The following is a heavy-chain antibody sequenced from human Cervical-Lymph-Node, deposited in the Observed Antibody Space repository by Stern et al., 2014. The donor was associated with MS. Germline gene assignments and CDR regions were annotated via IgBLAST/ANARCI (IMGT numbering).Heavy chain of an antibody. V-gene: IGHV3-21*01. CDR3: ARVDCSGTNCFYYYYGMDV. D-gene: IGHD2-2*01. Sequence: EVQLVESGGGLVKPGGSLRLSCEASGFTFNSYSLNLVRQAPGKGLEWVSSISVGTDYIYYADSVKGRFTISRDNAKNSLFLQMNALRAEDTAVYYCARVDCSGTNCFYYYYGMDVWGQGTTVTVSS. CDR2: ISVGTDYI. J-gene: IGHJ6*02. CDR1: GFTFNSYS.